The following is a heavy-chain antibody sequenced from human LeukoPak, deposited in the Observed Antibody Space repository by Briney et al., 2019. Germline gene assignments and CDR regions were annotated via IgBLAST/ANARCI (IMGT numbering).Heavy chain of an antibody. CDR3: ARGTVVGATFDP. V-gene: IGHV1-69*06. CDR2: IIPIFGTA. Sequence: SVKASCKASGGTFSSYAISWVRQAPGQGLEGMGGIIPIFGTANYAQKFQGRVTITADKSTSKAYMELSSLRSEDTAVYYCARGTVVGATFDPWGQGTLVTVSS. J-gene: IGHJ5*02. D-gene: IGHD1-26*01. CDR1: GGTFSSYA.